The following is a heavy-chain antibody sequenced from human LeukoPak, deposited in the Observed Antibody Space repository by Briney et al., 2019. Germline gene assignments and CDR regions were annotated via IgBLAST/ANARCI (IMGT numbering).Heavy chain of an antibody. D-gene: IGHD1-1*01. CDR3: ARDEIGTTMTYYYGMDV. V-gene: IGHV4-34*01. Sequence: PSETLSLNCAVYGGSFNGYYWSWIRQPPGNGLKGIGEINHSGSTNANPSLKSRVTISVETSKRQLSLKLSSVTAADTAVYYCARDEIGTTMTYYYGMDVWGKGTTVTVSS. CDR2: INHSGST. J-gene: IGHJ6*04. CDR1: GGSFNGYY.